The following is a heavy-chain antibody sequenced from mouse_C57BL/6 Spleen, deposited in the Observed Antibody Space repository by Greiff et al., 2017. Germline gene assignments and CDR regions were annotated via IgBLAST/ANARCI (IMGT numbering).Heavy chain of an antibody. V-gene: IGHV1-82*01. Sequence: VQLQQSGPELVKPGASVKISCKASGYAFSSSWMNWVQQRPGTGLEWIGRIYPGDGDTNYNGKFKGKATLTADKSSSTAYMQLSSLTSEDSAVYFCARGWYFDVWGTGATVTVSS. CDR2: IYPGDGDT. CDR3: ARGWYFDV. CDR1: GYAFSSSW. J-gene: IGHJ1*03.